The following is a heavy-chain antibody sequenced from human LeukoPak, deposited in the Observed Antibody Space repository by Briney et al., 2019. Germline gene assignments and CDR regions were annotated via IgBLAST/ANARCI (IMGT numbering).Heavy chain of an antibody. CDR2: IRSGSSAV. Sequence: GGSLRLSCAASGFTFSNYLMDWVRQAPGKGLEWISNIRSGSSAVFYADSVRGRFTISRDDAKNSLYLQMNNLRVEDTGVYYCAKDMGYFTGMDVWGQGTTVTVSS. CDR1: GFTFSNYL. D-gene: IGHD2-8*01. CDR3: AKDMGYFTGMDV. J-gene: IGHJ6*02. V-gene: IGHV3-48*01.